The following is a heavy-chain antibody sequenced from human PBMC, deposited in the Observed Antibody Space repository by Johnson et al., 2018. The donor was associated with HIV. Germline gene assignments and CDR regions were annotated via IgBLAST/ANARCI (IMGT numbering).Heavy chain of an antibody. V-gene: IGHV3-30*03. D-gene: IGHD6-19*01. CDR1: GFTFSRYG. J-gene: IGHJ3*02. CDR3: AGGSGFDAFDI. CDR2: ISSDGSNR. Sequence: QVQLVESGGGVVQPGRSLRLSCEGAGFTFSRYGMQWVRQAPGKGLEWVGVISSDGSNRYYADSVKGRFTISRDNAKNSLYLQMNSLRAEDTAVYYCAGGSGFDAFDIWGQGTMVTVSS.